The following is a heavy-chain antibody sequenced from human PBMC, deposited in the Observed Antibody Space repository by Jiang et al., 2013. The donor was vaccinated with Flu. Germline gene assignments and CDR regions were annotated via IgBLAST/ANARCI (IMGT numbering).Heavy chain of an antibody. Sequence: GLVKPSETLSLTCTVSGGSISSSNYFWGWIRQPPGRGLEWIGNIYYSGTTYYNPSLKSRATQSVDTSKNQFSLKLSSVTAADTAVYYCARHPQRFYYDTSGYCDYWGQGTLVTVSS. D-gene: IGHD3-22*01. CDR3: ARHPQRFYYDTSGYCDY. CDR1: GGSISSSNYF. CDR2: IYYSGTT. J-gene: IGHJ4*02. V-gene: IGHV4-39*01.